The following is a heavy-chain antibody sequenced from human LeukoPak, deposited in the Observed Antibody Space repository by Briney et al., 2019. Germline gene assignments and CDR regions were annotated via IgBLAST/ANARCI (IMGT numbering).Heavy chain of an antibody. V-gene: IGHV1-2*02. D-gene: IGHD6-13*01. CDR2: IDPNSGGT. CDR1: GGTFSSYA. CDR3: ARVSSSSLTYYYYYYMDV. Sequence: ASVKVSCKASGGTFSSYAISWVRQAPGQGLEWMGWIDPNSGGTNYAQTFQGRVTMTRDTSISTAYMELSRLRSDDTAVYYCARVSSSSLTYYYYYYMDVWGKGTTVTVSS. J-gene: IGHJ6*03.